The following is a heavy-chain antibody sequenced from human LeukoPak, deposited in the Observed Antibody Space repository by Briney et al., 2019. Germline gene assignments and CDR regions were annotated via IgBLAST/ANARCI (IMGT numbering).Heavy chain of an antibody. CDR2: ISYDGSNK. J-gene: IGHJ4*02. Sequence: GGSLRLSCAASGFTFSSYAMHWVRQAPGKGLEWVAVISYDGSNKYYADSVKGRFTISRDNSKNTLYLQMNSLRAEDTAVCYCAREKSYDILTGYSKTFDYWGQGTLVTVSS. V-gene: IGHV3-30*01. D-gene: IGHD3-9*01. CDR3: AREKSYDILTGYSKTFDY. CDR1: GFTFSSYA.